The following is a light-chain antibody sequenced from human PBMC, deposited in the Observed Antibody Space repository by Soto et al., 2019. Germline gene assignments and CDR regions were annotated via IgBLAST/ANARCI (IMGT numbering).Light chain of an antibody. CDR1: QGITSY. V-gene: IGKV1-9*01. J-gene: IGKJ4*01. Sequence: IQVTQSPSSLSASVGDRVTITCRASQGITSYLAWYQQKPGKAPKLLIYAASALQTGVSSRFSGSGYGTDFALTISNLQPADFATYFCQQLYSYPLSFGGGTTVE. CDR2: AAS. CDR3: QQLYSYPLS.